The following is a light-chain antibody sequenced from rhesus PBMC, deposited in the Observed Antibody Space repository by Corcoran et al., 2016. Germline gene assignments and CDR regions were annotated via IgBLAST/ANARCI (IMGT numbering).Light chain of an antibody. V-gene: IGKV1-25*01. Sequence: DIQMTQSPSSLSASVGDRVTITCRASQGITNDLAWYQQKPGETPKLLIYEASYLQSGIPSRFSGSGSGTDCTLTISSLQSEDFATYYCQHYYSTPRTFGQGTKVEIK. CDR1: QGITND. CDR3: QHYYSTPRT. J-gene: IGKJ1*01. CDR2: EAS.